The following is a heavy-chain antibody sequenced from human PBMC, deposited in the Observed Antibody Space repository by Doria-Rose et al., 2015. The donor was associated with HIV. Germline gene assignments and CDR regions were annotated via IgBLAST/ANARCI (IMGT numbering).Heavy chain of an antibody. Sequence: QITLKESGPVLVKPTETLTLTCTASGVSLSSPGMGVSWIRQPPGKALEWLADNFSDDERSHNTSLKSRLTISRGTSKSQVVLTMTDMDPVDTATYYCARIKSSRWYHKYYFDFWGQGTLVIVSA. CDR3: ARIKSSRWYHKYYFDF. J-gene: IGHJ4*02. CDR1: GVSLSSPGMG. CDR2: NFSDDER. D-gene: IGHD6-13*01. V-gene: IGHV2-26*01.